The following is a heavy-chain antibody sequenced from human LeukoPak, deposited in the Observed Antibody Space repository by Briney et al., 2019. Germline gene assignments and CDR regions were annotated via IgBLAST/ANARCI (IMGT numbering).Heavy chain of an antibody. CDR1: GFTFSNAW. J-gene: IGHJ3*02. CDR2: IKSKTDGGTT. V-gene: IGHV3-15*01. D-gene: IGHD1-1*01. Sequence: GGSLRLSCAASGFTFSNAWMSWVRQAPGKGLEWVGRIKSKTDGGTTDYAAPVKGRFIISRDDSKNTLYLQMNSLKTEDTAVYYCTTYNGNDGADAFDIWGQGTMVTVSS. CDR3: TTYNGNDGADAFDI.